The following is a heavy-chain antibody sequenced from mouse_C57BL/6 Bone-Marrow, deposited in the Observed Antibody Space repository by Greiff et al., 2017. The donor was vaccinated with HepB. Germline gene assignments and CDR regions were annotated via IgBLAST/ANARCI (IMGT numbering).Heavy chain of an antibody. CDR2: ISYDGSN. Sequence: ESGPGLVKPSQSLSLTCSVTGYSITSGYYWNWIRQFPGNKLEWMGYISYDGSNNYNPSLKNRISITRDTSKNQFFLKLNSVTTEDTATYYCARVSPTGTDYFDYWGQGTTLTVSS. J-gene: IGHJ2*01. CDR3: ARVSPTGTDYFDY. V-gene: IGHV3-6*01. D-gene: IGHD4-1*02. CDR1: GYSITSGYY.